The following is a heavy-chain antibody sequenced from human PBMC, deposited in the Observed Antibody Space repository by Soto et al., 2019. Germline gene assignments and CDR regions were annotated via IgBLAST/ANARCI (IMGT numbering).Heavy chain of an antibody. CDR2: IFSNDEK. V-gene: IGHV2-26*01. CDR3: ARSTRYYDYVWGEKHEILDY. CDR1: GFSLSNARMG. D-gene: IGHD3-16*01. J-gene: IGHJ4*02. Sequence: QVTLKESGPVLVKPTETLTLTCTVSGFSLSNARMGVSWIRQPPGKALEWLAHIFSNDEKSYSTSLKSRLTISKDTSKSQVVLIMTNMDPVDTATYYCARSTRYYDYVWGEKHEILDYWGQGTLVTVSS.